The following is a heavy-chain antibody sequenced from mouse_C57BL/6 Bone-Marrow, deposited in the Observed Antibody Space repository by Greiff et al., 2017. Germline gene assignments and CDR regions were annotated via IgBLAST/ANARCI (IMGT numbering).Heavy chain of an antibody. CDR2: INPNNGGT. V-gene: IGHV1-26*01. CDR3: ARRGLYYGSSYGFAY. CDR1: GYTFTDYY. Sequence: VQLQQSGPELVKPGASVKISCKASGYTFTDYYMNWVKQSHGKSLEWIGDINPNNGGTSYNQKFKGKATLTVEKSSSTAYMELRSLKSEDSAVYYCARRGLYYGSSYGFAYWGQGTLVTVSA. D-gene: IGHD1-1*01. J-gene: IGHJ3*01.